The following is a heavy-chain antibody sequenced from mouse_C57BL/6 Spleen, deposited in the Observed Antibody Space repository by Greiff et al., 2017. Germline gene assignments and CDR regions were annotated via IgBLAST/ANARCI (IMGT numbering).Heavy chain of an antibody. V-gene: IGHV10-3*01. CDR2: IRSKSSNYAT. J-gene: IGHJ3*01. CDR1: GFTFNTYA. Sequence: EVQVVESGGGLVQPKGSLKLSCAASGFTFNTYAMHWVRQAPGKGLEWVARIRSKSSNYATYYADSVKDRFTISRDDSQSMLYLQMNNLKTEDTAMYYCVRDDDYDGEFAYWGQGTLVTVSA. D-gene: IGHD2-4*01. CDR3: VRDDDYDGEFAY.